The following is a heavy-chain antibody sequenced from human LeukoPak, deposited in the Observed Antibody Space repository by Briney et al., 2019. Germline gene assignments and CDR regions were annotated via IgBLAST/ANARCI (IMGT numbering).Heavy chain of an antibody. CDR1: GGTFSSYA. V-gene: IGHV1-69*13. CDR2: IIPIFGTA. Sequence: ASVKVSCKASGGTFSSYAISWARQAPGQGLEWMGGIIPIFGTANYAQKFQGRVTITADESTSTAYMELSSLRSEDTAVYYCARASDGYQLLSAFDYWGQGTLVTVSS. CDR3: ARASDGYQLLSAFDY. J-gene: IGHJ4*02. D-gene: IGHD2-2*01.